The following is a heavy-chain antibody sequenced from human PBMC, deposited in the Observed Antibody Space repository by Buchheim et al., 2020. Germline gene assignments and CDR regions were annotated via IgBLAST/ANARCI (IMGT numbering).Heavy chain of an antibody. Sequence: EVQLVESGGGLVQPGGSLRLSCAASGFTFSSYEMNWVRQAPGKGLEWVSYISSSGSTIYYADSVKGRFTISRDNAKNSQHLQMSSLRAEDTAVYYCARGAAGTSSYYYYGMDVWGQGTT. V-gene: IGHV3-48*03. CDR2: ISSSGSTI. J-gene: IGHJ6*02. D-gene: IGHD3-10*01. CDR3: ARGAAGTSSYYYYGMDV. CDR1: GFTFSSYE.